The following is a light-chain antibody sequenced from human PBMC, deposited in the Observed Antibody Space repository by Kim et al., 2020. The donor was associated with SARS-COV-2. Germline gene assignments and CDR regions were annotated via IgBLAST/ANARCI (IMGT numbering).Light chain of an antibody. CDR2: NAS. CDR3: LQYKTSSWT. V-gene: IGKV1-5*03. Sequence: ASVGDRITIPCRASQSISSWVALYQQQPGETPTLLIYNASSLESGVYSRFSGSGYETEFNLTINNLQPADFATYYCLQYKTSSWTFGQGTKVEVK. J-gene: IGKJ1*01. CDR1: QSISSW.